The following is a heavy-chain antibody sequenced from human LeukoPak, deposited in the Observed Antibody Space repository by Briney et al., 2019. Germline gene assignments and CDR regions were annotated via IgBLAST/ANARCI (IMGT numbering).Heavy chain of an antibody. CDR1: GGSITSYY. D-gene: IGHD6-13*01. J-gene: IGHJ3*01. CDR3: ARQGYVLNGGAFDF. V-gene: IGHV4-4*07. CDR2: INTGGSS. Sequence: SETLSLTCTVSGGSITSYYWSWIRQPAGKGLEWIGHINTGGSSNYNPSLKSRVTISVDTSKNQFSLNLNSVTAADAAVYFCARQGYVLNGGAFDFWGQGTMVTVSS.